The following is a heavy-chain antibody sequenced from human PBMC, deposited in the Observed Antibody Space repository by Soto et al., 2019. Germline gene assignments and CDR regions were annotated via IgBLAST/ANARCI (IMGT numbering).Heavy chain of an antibody. D-gene: IGHD3-3*01. CDR2: ISAYNGNT. CDR1: GYTFTSYG. Sequence: ASVKVSCKASGYTFTSYGISWVRQAPGQGLEWMGWISAYNGNTNYAQKLQGRVTMTTDTSTSTAYMELRSLRSDDTAVYYCARDTARYYDFWSGYYDYYYYYGMDVWG. CDR3: ARDTARYYDFWSGYYDYYYYYGMDV. J-gene: IGHJ6*02. V-gene: IGHV1-18*01.